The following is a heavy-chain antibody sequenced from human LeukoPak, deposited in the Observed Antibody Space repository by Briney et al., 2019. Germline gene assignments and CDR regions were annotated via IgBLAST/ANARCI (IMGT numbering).Heavy chain of an antibody. V-gene: IGHV4-39*07. CDR2: VYYDGST. CDR3: ARVRSCSSTSCPPDYYYYYYMDV. D-gene: IGHD2-2*01. J-gene: IGHJ6*03. CDR1: GGSISSTSYY. Sequence: TTSETLSLTCIVSGGSISSTSYYWDWIRQPPGKGLEWIGSVYYDGSTFTNPSLKSRVTISVDTSKNQFSLKLSSVTAADTAVYYCARVRSCSSTSCPPDYYYYYYMDVWGKGTTVTVSS.